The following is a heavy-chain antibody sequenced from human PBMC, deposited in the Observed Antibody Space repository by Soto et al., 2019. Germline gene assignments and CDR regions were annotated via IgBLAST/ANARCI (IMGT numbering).Heavy chain of an antibody. Sequence: QVQLVESGGGLVKPGGSLRLSCAASGFTFSDYYMSWIRQAPGEGLEWVSYISSSGSTRYYADSVKGRFTISRDNANSSLYLQMDSLRAEDTAVYFCARVHTPGYCNSTSCSSDPPYYYYFDMDVWVKGTTVTVS. CDR2: ISSSGSTR. V-gene: IGHV3-11*01. J-gene: IGHJ6*03. D-gene: IGHD2-2*01. CDR1: GFTFSDYY. CDR3: ARVHTPGYCNSTSCSSDPPYYYYFDMDV.